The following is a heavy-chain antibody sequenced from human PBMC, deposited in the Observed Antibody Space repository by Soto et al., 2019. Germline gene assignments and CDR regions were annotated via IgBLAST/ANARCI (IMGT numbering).Heavy chain of an antibody. CDR2: ISGSGGST. CDR3: AKDADYYDSSGLFDY. J-gene: IGHJ4*02. CDR1: GFTFSSYA. Sequence: GGSLRLSCAASGFTFSSYAMSWFRQAPGKGLEWVSAISGSGGSTYYADSVKGRFTISRDNSKNTLYLQMNSLRAEDTAVYYCAKDADYYDSSGLFDYWGQGTLVTVSS. V-gene: IGHV3-23*01. D-gene: IGHD3-22*01.